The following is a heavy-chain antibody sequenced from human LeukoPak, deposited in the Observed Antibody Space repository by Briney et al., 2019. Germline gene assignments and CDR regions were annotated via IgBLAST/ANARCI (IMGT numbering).Heavy chain of an antibody. CDR3: ASATYSYAYY. Sequence: SQTLSLTRAISGDSVSSNMAAWNWIRQSPSRGLEWLGRTYYRSKLSNDSAVSVKNRITNNPVTSKNQFSLQLNSVPPEDTAVYYCASATYSYAYYWGQGTLVTVSS. D-gene: IGHD5-18*01. J-gene: IGHJ4*02. CDR2: TYYRSKLSN. CDR1: GDSVSSNMAA. V-gene: IGHV6-1*01.